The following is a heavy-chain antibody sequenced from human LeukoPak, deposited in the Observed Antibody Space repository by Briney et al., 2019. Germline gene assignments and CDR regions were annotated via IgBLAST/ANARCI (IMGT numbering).Heavy chain of an antibody. CDR2: IYYTGST. J-gene: IGHJ4*02. Sequence: SETLSLTCTVSGDSISNYYWNWIRQPPGKGLEWIGYIYYTGSTNYNPSLKSRVTMSVDTSKNQFALNLKSVTPEDTAVYYCACEIRSSLGYYFDYWGQGTLVTVSS. V-gene: IGHV4-59*01. CDR3: ACEIRSSLGYYFDY. CDR1: GDSISNYY. D-gene: IGHD6-13*01.